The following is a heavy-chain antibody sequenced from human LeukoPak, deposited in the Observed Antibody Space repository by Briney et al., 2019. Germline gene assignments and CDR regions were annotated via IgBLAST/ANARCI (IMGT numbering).Heavy chain of an antibody. CDR3: AREIQGCSSTSCPSNWFDP. CDR1: GGSISSYY. J-gene: IGHJ5*02. CDR2: IYYSGGT. Sequence: PSETLSLTCTVSGGSISSYYWSWIRQPPGKGLEWIGYIYYSGGTNYNPSLKSRVTISVDTSKNQFSLKLSSVTAADTAVYYCAREIQGCSSTSCPSNWFDPWGQGTLVTVSS. D-gene: IGHD2-2*01. V-gene: IGHV4-59*01.